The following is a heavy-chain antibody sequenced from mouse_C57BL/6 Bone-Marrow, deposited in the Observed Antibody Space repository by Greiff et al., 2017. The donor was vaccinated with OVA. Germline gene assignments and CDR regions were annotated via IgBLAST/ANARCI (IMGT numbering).Heavy chain of an antibody. CDR2: IHPNSGST. D-gene: IGHD1-1*01. CDR3: ARRDYGSSWYFDV. Sequence: QVQLQQPGAELVKPGASVKLSCKASGYTFTSYWMHWVKQRPGQGLEWIGMIHPNSGSTNYNEKFKSKATLTVDKSSSTAYMQLSSLTSEDSAVYYCARRDYGSSWYFDVWGTGTTVTVSS. V-gene: IGHV1-64*01. J-gene: IGHJ1*03. CDR1: GYTFTSYW.